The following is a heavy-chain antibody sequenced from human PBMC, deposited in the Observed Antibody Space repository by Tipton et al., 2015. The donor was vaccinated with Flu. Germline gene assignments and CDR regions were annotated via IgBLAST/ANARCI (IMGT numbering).Heavy chain of an antibody. D-gene: IGHD3-16*01. Sequence: QLVQSGAEVKKLGESVKISCQTSGYNFSTHWIGWVRQMPGKGLEWMGLIYPGDSDARYSPSFRGQVTISVDKSINTAYLQWSSLKASDTAVYYCALTLLTSLDYWGQGTLVTVSS. CDR2: IYPGDSDA. CDR1: GYNFSTHW. J-gene: IGHJ4*02. V-gene: IGHV5-51*03. CDR3: ALTLLTSLDY.